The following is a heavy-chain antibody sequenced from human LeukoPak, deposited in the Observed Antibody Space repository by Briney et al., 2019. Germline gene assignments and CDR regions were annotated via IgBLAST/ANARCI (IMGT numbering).Heavy chain of an antibody. CDR3: ARDRGYSYGYPTFYYYYYMDV. V-gene: IGHV3-23*01. D-gene: IGHD5-18*01. Sequence: PGGSLRLSCAASGFTFSSYGMGWVRQAPGKGLEWVSSISGGGETTYYADSVKGRFPISRDNSKNTLYLQMNSLRAEDTAVYYCARDRGYSYGYPTFYYYYYMDVWGKGTTVTVSS. CDR2: ISGGGETT. CDR1: GFTFSSYG. J-gene: IGHJ6*03.